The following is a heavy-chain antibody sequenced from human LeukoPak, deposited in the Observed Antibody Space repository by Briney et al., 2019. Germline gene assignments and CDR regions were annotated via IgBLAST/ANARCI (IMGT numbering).Heavy chain of an antibody. J-gene: IGHJ3*02. CDR2: ISSSSYI. Sequence: GGSLRLSCAASGFTFSSYSMNWVRQAPGKGLEWVSSISSSSYIYYADSVKGRFTISRDNAKNSLYLQMNSLRAEDTAVYYCAREYCSSTSCYKGSLDAFDIWGQGTMVTVSS. CDR1: GFTFSSYS. D-gene: IGHD2-2*02. CDR3: AREYCSSTSCYKGSLDAFDI. V-gene: IGHV3-21*01.